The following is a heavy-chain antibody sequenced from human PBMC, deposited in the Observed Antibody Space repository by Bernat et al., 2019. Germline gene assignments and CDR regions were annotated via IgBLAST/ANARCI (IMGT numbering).Heavy chain of an antibody. CDR2: IKNKANFYTT. CDR1: GFTFSDHY. CDR3: VRVRLGPTTRLLDY. Sequence: EVQLVESGGDLVQPGGSLRLSCAASGFTFSDHYMDWVRLAPGKGLEWVGRIKNKANFYTTLYAASVTGRFMFSRGDARNSLYLQMNSLRSEDTAVYICVRVRLGPTTRLLDYWGQGTLVTVSP. D-gene: IGHD1-26*01. J-gene: IGHJ4*02. V-gene: IGHV3-72*01.